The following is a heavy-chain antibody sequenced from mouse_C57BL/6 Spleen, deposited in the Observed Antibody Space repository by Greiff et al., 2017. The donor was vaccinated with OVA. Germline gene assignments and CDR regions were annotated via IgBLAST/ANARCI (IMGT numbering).Heavy chain of an antibody. CDR3: AREIYYGNYFDV. CDR2: IYYSGTI. Sequence: DVKLQESGPGLVKPSQTVFLTCTVTGISITTGNYRWSWIRQFPGNKLEWIGYIYYSGTITYNPSLTSRTTITRDTPKNQFFLEMNSLTAEDTATYYCAREIYYGNYFDVWGTGTTVTVSS. V-gene: IGHV3-5*01. CDR1: GISITTGNYR. D-gene: IGHD2-1*01. J-gene: IGHJ1*03.